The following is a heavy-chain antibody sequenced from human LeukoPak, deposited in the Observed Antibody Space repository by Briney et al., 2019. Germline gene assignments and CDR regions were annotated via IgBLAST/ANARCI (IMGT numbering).Heavy chain of an antibody. CDR3: ARVTGCSGGSCYSIADYYYYMDV. Sequence: PGGSLRLSCAASGFTFSSYSMNWVRQAPGKGLEWVSSISSSSSYIYYADSVKGRFTISRDNAKNSLYLQMNSLRAEDTAVYYCARVTGCSGGSCYSIADYYYYMDVWGKGTTVTVSS. CDR2: ISSSSSYI. J-gene: IGHJ6*03. V-gene: IGHV3-21*01. D-gene: IGHD2-15*01. CDR1: GFTFSSYS.